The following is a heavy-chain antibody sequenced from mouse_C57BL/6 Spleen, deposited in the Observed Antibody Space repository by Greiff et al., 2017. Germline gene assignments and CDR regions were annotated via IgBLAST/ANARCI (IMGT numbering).Heavy chain of an antibody. CDR2: INPNNGGT. CDR1: GYTFTDYN. V-gene: IGHV1-18*01. J-gene: IGHJ4*01. D-gene: IGHD1-1*01. Sequence: VHVKQSGPELVKPGASVKIPCKASGYTFTDYNMDWVKQSHGKSLEWIGDINPNNGGTIYNQKFKGKATLTVDKSSSTAYMELRSLTSEDTAVYYCARFTTVVATDYAMDYWGQGTSVTVSS. CDR3: ARFTTVVATDYAMDY.